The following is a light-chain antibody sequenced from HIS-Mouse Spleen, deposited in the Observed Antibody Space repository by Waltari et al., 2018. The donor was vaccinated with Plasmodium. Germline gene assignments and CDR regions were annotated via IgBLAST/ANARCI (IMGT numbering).Light chain of an antibody. V-gene: IGLV3-21*02. CDR3: QVWDSSSDHPV. CDR2: DDS. Sequence: SYVLTQPPSVSVAPGQTARIPCGGNNIGRKSAHWYHQTPGQAPVLVVYDDSDRPSGIPERFSGSNSGNTATLTISRVEAGDEADYYCQVWDSSSDHPVFGGGTKLTVL. CDR1: NIGRKS. J-gene: IGLJ2*01.